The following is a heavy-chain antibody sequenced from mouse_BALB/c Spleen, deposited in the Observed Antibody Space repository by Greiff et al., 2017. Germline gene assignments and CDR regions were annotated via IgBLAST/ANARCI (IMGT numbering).Heavy chain of an antibody. D-gene: IGHD2-14*01. V-gene: IGHV1-7*01. CDR2: INPSTGYT. Sequence: QVQLQQSGAELAKPGASVKMSCKASGYTFTSYWMHWVKQRPGQGLEWIGYINPSTGYTEYNQKFKDKATLTAAKSSSTAYMQLSSLTSEDSAVYYCARRQRYAYGMDYWGQGTSVTVSS. J-gene: IGHJ4*01. CDR1: GYTFTSYW. CDR3: ARRQRYAYGMDY.